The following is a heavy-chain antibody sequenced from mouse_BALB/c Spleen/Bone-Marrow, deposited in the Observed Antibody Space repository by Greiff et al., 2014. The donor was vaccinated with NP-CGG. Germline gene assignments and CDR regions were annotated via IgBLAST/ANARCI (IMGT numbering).Heavy chain of an antibody. V-gene: IGHV1-54*01. Sequence: VQLQQSGAELVRPGTSVKVSCKASGYAFTNYLIEWVKQRPGQGLEWIRVINPGSGGTNYNEKFKGKATLTADKSSSTAYMQRSSLTSDDSAVYFCAREIITAFAYWGQGTLVTVSA. D-gene: IGHD1-1*01. J-gene: IGHJ3*01. CDR1: GYAFTNYL. CDR3: AREIITAFAY. CDR2: INPGSGGT.